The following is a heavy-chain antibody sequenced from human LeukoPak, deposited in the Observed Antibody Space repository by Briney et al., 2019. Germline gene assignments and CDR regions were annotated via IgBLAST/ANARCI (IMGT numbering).Heavy chain of an antibody. CDR3: ARDRQYYYGSGSYYNYYYGMDV. D-gene: IGHD3-10*01. CDR2: INAGNGNT. V-gene: IGHV1-3*01. J-gene: IGHJ6*04. CDR1: GYTFTSYA. Sequence: ASVKVSCKASGYTFTSYAMHWVRQAPGQRLEWMGRINAGNGNTKYSQKFQGRVTITRDTSASTAYMELSSLRSEDTAVYYCARDRQYYYGSGSYYNYYYGMDVWGKGTTVTVSS.